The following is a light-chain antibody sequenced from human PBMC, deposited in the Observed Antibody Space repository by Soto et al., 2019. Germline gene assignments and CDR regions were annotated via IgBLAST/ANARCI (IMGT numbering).Light chain of an antibody. CDR1: QSVSSSY. V-gene: IGKV3-20*01. CDR2: GAS. J-gene: IGKJ1*01. Sequence: EIVLTQSPGTLSLSPGERATLSCRASQSVSSSYLAWYQQKPGQAPRLLIYGASSRATGIPDRFSGSGSGTAFTLTISRLEPEDFAVYYCQQCDSSPVTFGQGTKVEIK. CDR3: QQCDSSPVT.